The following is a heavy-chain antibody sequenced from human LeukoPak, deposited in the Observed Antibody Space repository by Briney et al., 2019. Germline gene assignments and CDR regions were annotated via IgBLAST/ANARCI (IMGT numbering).Heavy chain of an antibody. V-gene: IGHV3-48*03. Sequence: GGSLRPSCAASGFTFSSYETNWVRQAPGEGLEWVSYISSGSTIYYADSVKGRFTISRDNAKNSLYLQMNSLRAEDTAVYYCVNWFDPWGQGTLVTVSS. CDR1: GFTFSSYE. CDR2: ISSGSTI. J-gene: IGHJ5*02. CDR3: VNWFDP.